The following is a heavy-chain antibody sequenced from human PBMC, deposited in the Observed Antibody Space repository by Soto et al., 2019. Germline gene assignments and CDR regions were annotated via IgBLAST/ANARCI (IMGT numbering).Heavy chain of an antibody. CDR2: ITHSGGT. J-gene: IGHJ6*03. CDR3: ARVLMLRGTIVPEGYSYHMDL. Sequence: QVQLQQWGAGLLTPSETLSLTCAIYGGSFSGYYWSWIRQSPGKGLVWIGEITHSGGTNYNPSLKSRVTISINTSRNWFSLRLSSLTAADTAVYYCARVLMLRGTIVPEGYSYHMDLWGKGTTVTVSS. CDR1: GGSFSGYY. V-gene: IGHV4-34*02. D-gene: IGHD3-10*01.